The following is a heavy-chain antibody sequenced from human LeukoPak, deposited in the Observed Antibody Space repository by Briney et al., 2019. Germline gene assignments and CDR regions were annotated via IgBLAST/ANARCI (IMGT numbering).Heavy chain of an antibody. CDR3: ARDYYGGHNLYNFDF. J-gene: IGHJ4*02. V-gene: IGHV1-69*13. CDR1: GGTFSSYI. CDR2: IIPIFGTP. Sequence: GASVKVSCKASGGTFSSYIITWVRQAPGQGLEWMGRIIPIFGTPNYAQKFQGRVTITADESTSTAYMELSRLRFEDTAVYYCARDYYGGHNLYNFDFWGQGTRVIVSS. D-gene: IGHD3-10*01.